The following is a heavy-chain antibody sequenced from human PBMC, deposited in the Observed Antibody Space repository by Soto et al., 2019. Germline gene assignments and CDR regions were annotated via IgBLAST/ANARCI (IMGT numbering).Heavy chain of an antibody. V-gene: IGHV4-34*01. CDR2: INHRGST. J-gene: IGHJ2*01. CDR1: GGSFSAYY. Sequence: QVQLQQWGAGLLKPSETLSLTCAVYGGSFSAYYWSWFRQPPGKVLEWIGEINHRGSTNYNPSLKSRVTISVATSKNQCSLKLNSVTDADTAVYYCARGLPTVTTVRYFDLWGRGTLVIVSS. CDR3: ARGLPTVTTVRYFDL. D-gene: IGHD4-17*01.